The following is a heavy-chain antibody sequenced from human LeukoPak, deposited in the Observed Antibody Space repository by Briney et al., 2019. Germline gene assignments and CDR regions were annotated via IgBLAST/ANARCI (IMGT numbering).Heavy chain of an antibody. CDR1: GGSISSGSYY. Sequence: SETLSLTCTVSGGSISSGSYYWSWIRQPAGKGLEWLGRIYTSGSTNYNPSLKSRVTISVDTSKNQFSLKLSSVTAADTAVYYCARGPKRYCSGGSCYGGDYGGQGTLVTVSA. J-gene: IGHJ4*02. CDR2: IYTSGST. D-gene: IGHD2-15*01. V-gene: IGHV4-61*02. CDR3: ARGPKRYCSGGSCYGGDY.